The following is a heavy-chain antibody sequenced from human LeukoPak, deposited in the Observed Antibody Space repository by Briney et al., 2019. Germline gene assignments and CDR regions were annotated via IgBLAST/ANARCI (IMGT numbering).Heavy chain of an antibody. J-gene: IGHJ4*02. D-gene: IGHD3-22*01. CDR2: IYYSGST. CDR3: ARRLDYYDSSGYYFDY. CDR1: GASISSSSYY. V-gene: IGHV4-39*01. Sequence: SETLSLTCTVSGASISSSSYYWGWIRQPPGKGLEWIGSIYYSGSTYYNPSLKSRVTISVDTSKNQFSLKLSSVTAADTAVYYCARRLDYYDSSGYYFDYWGQGALVTVSS.